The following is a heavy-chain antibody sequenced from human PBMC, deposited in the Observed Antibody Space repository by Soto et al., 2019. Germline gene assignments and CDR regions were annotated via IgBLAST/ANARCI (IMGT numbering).Heavy chain of an antibody. CDR2: IYYSGST. Sequence: SETLSLTCTVSGGSISSYYWSWIRQPPGKGLEWIGYIYYSGSTNYNPSLKSRVTITVDTSKNQFYLKLSSVTVADMAVYYCARGSSSWYIIFDYWGQGTLVTVSS. D-gene: IGHD6-13*01. CDR1: GGSISSYY. J-gene: IGHJ4*02. V-gene: IGHV4-59*01. CDR3: ARGSSSWYIIFDY.